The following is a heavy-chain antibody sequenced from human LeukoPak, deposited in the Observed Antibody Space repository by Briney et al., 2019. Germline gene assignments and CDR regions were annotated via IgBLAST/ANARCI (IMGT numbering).Heavy chain of an antibody. D-gene: IGHD2-15*01. Sequence: PTGGSLRLSCAASGFSFSNNAMSWVRQAPGNGLEWVSAIGNSGGGTYFADSLQGRFTISRDNSKNTLYLQMNRLRAEDTAVYYCVKRYCSGDTCYSAFDYWGHGTLVTVSS. CDR1: GFSFSNNA. V-gene: IGHV3-23*01. CDR2: IGNSGGGT. CDR3: VKRYCSGDTCYSAFDY. J-gene: IGHJ4*01.